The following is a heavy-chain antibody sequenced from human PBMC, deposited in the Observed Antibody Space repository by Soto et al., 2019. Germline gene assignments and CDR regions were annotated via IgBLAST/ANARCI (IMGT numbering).Heavy chain of an antibody. D-gene: IGHD3-9*01. CDR3: ARVQYYDILPGYHSPVNV. J-gene: IGHJ6*02. CDR2: IDWDDDK. CDR1: GFSLSTSGMC. V-gene: IGHV2-70*01. Sequence: SGPTLVNPTQTLTLTCTFSGFSLSTSGMCVSWIRQPPGKALEWLALIDWDDDKYYSTSLKTRLTISKDTSKNQVVLTMTNMDPVDTATYYCARVQYYDILPGYHSPVNVWGQGTTVTVSS.